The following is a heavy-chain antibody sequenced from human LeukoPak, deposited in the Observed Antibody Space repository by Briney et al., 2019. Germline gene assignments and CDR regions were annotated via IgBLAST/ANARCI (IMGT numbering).Heavy chain of an antibody. CDR2: IYSGGRT. CDR3: ARVINTYYYGSGAPGWFDP. V-gene: IGHV3-66*01. D-gene: IGHD3-10*01. J-gene: IGHJ5*02. Sequence: PGGSLRLSCAASGFTVSSNYMSWVRQAPGKGLEWVSVIYSGGRTYYADSVKGRFTISRDNSKNTLYLQMNSLRAEDTAVYYCARVINTYYYGSGAPGWFDPWGQGTLVTVSS. CDR1: GFTVSSNY.